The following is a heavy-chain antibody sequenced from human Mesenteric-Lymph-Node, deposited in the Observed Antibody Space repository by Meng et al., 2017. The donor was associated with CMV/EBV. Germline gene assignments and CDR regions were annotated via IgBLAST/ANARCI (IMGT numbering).Heavy chain of an antibody. V-gene: IGHV3-23*01. J-gene: IGHJ4*02. CDR1: GFTFNNYA. CDR3: AKGRGGTSTSCYNY. CDR2: ISGGGTSI. D-gene: IGHD2-2*02. Sequence: GESLKISCAASGFTFNNYAMTWVRQAPGKGLEWVSDISGGGTSIKYADPVKGRFTISRDNSKNTLHLQMNSLRTDDTALYYCAKGRGGTSTSCYNYWGQGTLVTVSS.